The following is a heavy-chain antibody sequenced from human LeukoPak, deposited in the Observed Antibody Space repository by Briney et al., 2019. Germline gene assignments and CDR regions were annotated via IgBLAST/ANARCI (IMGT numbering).Heavy chain of an antibody. Sequence: GESLKISCKASGYSFTTHWIGWVRQMPGKGLEWMGIIYPGDSDTRYSPSFQGQVTISADKSISTAYLQWSSLKASDTAMYYCARPNSAEQLHWGQGTLVTVSS. V-gene: IGHV5-51*01. J-gene: IGHJ4*02. CDR2: IYPGDSDT. CDR3: ARPNSAEQLH. D-gene: IGHD1/OR15-1a*01. CDR1: GYSFTTHW.